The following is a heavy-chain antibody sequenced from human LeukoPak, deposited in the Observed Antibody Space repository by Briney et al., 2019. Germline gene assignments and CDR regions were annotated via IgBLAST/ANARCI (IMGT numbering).Heavy chain of an antibody. CDR3: ARDTMATMLFDY. D-gene: IGHD5-24*01. Sequence: RPGGSLRLSCAASGFTVSSNGLSWFRQAPGKGLEWLSYITSSSYTIYYADSVKGRFTVSRDNAKNSLYLQMNSLRAEDTAVYYCARDTMATMLFDYWGQGTLVTVSS. CDR1: GFTVSSNG. CDR2: ITSSSYTI. V-gene: IGHV3-48*01. J-gene: IGHJ4*02.